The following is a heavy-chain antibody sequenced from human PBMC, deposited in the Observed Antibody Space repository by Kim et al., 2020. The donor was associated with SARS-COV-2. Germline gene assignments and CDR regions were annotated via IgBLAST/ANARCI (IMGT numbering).Heavy chain of an antibody. J-gene: IGHJ6*02. CDR3: ARVGAAAGTRCYYYYGMDD. Sequence: GGSLRLSCAASGFTFSSYWMSWVRQAPGKGLEWVANIKQDGSEKYYVDSVKGRFIISRDNAKNSLYLQMNSLRAEDTAVYYCARVGAAAGTRCYYYYGMDDWGQGTPVTVSS. V-gene: IGHV3-7*03. CDR2: IKQDGSEK. CDR1: GFTFSSYW. D-gene: IGHD6-13*01.